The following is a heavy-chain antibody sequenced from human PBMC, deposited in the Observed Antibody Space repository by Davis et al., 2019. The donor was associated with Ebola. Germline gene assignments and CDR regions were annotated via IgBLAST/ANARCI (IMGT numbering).Heavy chain of an antibody. CDR1: GFTFSSYA. Sequence: PGGSLRLSCAASGFTFSSYAMSWVRQAPGKGLEWVSAISGSGGSTYYADSVKGRFTISRDNSKNTLYLQMNSLRAEDTAVYYCAKGGSYPVSYYYYGMDVWGQGTTVTVSS. CDR3: AKGGSYPVSYYYYGMDV. CDR2: ISGSGGST. D-gene: IGHD1-26*01. J-gene: IGHJ6*02. V-gene: IGHV3-23*01.